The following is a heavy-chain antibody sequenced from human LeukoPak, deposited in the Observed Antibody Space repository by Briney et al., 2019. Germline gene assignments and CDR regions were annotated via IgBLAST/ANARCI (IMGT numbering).Heavy chain of an antibody. V-gene: IGHV3-15*01. CDR1: GFTFSNAW. J-gene: IGHJ4*02. CDR3: TTDALRLGYSGRKVRRDH. D-gene: IGHD5-12*01. CDR2: IKSKTDGGTT. Sequence: GGSLRLSCAASGFTFSNAWMSWVRQAPGKGLEWVGRIKSKTDGGTTDYAAPVKGRFTISRDDSKNTLYLQMNSLKTEDTAVYYCTTDALRLGYSGRKVRRDHWGQGTLVTVSS.